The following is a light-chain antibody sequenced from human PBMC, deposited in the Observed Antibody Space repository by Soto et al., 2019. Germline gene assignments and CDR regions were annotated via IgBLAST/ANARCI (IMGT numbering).Light chain of an antibody. CDR1: QNARSSY. Sequence: EIVLTQSPGTVSLSPGERVTLSCRASQNARSSYLVWFQQRPGQAPRLLIYGATNRATGIPDRFSGSGSGTDFTLTINRLEPEDVAVYYCHHYDTSLWTFGQGTRV. J-gene: IGKJ1*01. CDR2: GAT. CDR3: HHYDTSLWT. V-gene: IGKV3-20*01.